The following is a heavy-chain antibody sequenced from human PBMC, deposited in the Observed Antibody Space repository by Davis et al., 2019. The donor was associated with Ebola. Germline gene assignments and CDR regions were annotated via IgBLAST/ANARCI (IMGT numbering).Heavy chain of an antibody. J-gene: IGHJ4*02. D-gene: IGHD1-1*01. CDR3: ARAQFPTTSDH. V-gene: IGHV1-18*04. CDR2: ITVHKGDI. Sequence: AASVKVSCKASGYTFTSYGISWVRQAPGQGLEWMGWITVHKGDINYAQKLQGRVTMTTDTSTSTAYMEVGSLRSDDTAVYYCARAQFPTTSDHWGQGTLVTVSS. CDR1: GYTFTSYG.